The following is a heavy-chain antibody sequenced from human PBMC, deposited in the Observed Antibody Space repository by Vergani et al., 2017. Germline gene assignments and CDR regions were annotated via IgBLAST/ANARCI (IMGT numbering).Heavy chain of an antibody. D-gene: IGHD3-3*01. CDR2: IYAGESAV. J-gene: IGHJ5*02. CDR3: AKTHDFSSLYSSYNWFDP. CDR1: GYSITNYW. V-gene: IGHV5-51*03. Sequence: EVQLVQSGAEVKKPGESLKISCQGSGYSITNYWIAWVRQRPGKGLEWMGIIYAGESAVRYSPSFQGQVTMSVDKSLSTAYLQWSSLKASDTATYYCAKTHDFSSLYSSYNWFDPWGQGTQVTVSS.